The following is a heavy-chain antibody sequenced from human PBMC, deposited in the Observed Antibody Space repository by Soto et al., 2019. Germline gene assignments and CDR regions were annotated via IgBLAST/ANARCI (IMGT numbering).Heavy chain of an antibody. J-gene: IGHJ4*02. D-gene: IGHD4-17*01. CDR1: GFTFSSYG. CDR2: IWYDGSNK. Sequence: QVQLVESGGGVVQPGRSLRLSCAASGFTFSSYGMHWVRQAPGKGLEWVAVIWYDGSNKYYADSVKGRFTISRDNSKKTLYLKMNSRRAEDTAVYYCATSDYFKTGDYDYWGQGPLVTVPS. CDR3: ATSDYFKTGDYDY. V-gene: IGHV3-33*01.